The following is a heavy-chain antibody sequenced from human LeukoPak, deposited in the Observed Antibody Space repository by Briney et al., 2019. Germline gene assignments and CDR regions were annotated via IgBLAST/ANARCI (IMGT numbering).Heavy chain of an antibody. CDR2: INHSGST. J-gene: IGHJ4*02. Sequence: SETLSLTCAVYGGSFSSYYWSWIRQPPGKGLEWIGGINHSGSTNYNPSLKSRVTISVDTSKNQFSLKLSSVTAADTAVYYCARQISPYYYDSSGYLYWGQGTLVTVSS. CDR1: GGSFSSYY. CDR3: ARQISPYYYDSSGYLY. D-gene: IGHD3-22*01. V-gene: IGHV4-34*01.